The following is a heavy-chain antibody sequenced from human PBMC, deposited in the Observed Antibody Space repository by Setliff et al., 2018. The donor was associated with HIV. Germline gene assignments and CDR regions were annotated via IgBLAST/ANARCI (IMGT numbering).Heavy chain of an antibody. J-gene: IGHJ4*02. CDR2: IYWNDDK. Sequence: SGPTLVNPTQTLTLTCTFSGFSLSTRQVGVGWIRQPPGKALEWLALIYWNDDKRYSPSLKSRLTITKDTSKNQVVLTMTNMDPVDTATYYCAHSDGYNYVPFFDYWGQGTLVTVSS. CDR3: AHSDGYNYVPFFDY. CDR1: GFSLSTRQVG. D-gene: IGHD5-12*01. V-gene: IGHV2-5*01.